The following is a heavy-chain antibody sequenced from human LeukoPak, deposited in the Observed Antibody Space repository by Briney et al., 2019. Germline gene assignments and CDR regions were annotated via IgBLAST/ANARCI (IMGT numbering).Heavy chain of an antibody. Sequence: PGGSLRLSCAASGFTITTNYMNWVRQAPGKGLEWVSSISSSSGYIYYADSVKGRFTISRDNAKNSLYLQINSLRAEDTAVYYCARATVVPGSSPTIDYWGQGTLVTVSS. CDR1: GFTITTNY. CDR2: ISSSSGYI. J-gene: IGHJ4*02. CDR3: ARATVVPGSSPTIDY. V-gene: IGHV3-21*01. D-gene: IGHD6-6*01.